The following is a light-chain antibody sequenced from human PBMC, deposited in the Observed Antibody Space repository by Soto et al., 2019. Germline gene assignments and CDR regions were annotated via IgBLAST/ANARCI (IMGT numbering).Light chain of an antibody. Sequence: IGIKQSPYTLSMSPGERATLSCRAGQSLSSTQLVWYQQKPGQAPTLLIFDASSRATGIPDRFSGSGSGTEFTLTISSLQSEDFAVYYCQQYDNWLTGTFGQGTKVDI. J-gene: IGKJ1*01. CDR1: QSLSST. V-gene: IGKV3D-15*01. CDR3: QQYDNWLTGT. CDR2: DAS.